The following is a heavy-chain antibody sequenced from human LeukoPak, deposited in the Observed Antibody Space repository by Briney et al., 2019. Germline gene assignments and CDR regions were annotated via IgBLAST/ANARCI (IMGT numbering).Heavy chain of an antibody. CDR3: ARRLLGYCSGGSCEYYFDY. CDR2: IYPGDSDT. V-gene: IGHV5-51*01. CDR1: GYRFTSYW. Sequence: GESLKISCKGSGYRFTSYWIGWVRPIPGQGLEWMGIIYPGDSDTRYSPPFQGQVTISADKSISTAYLQWSSLKASNTAMYYCARRLLGYCSGGSCEYYFDYWGQGTLVTVSS. J-gene: IGHJ4*02. D-gene: IGHD2-15*01.